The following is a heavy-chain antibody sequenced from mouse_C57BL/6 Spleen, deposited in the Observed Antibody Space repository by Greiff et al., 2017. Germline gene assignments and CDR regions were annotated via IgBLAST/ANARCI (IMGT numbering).Heavy chain of an antibody. V-gene: IGHV1-64*01. CDR3: ARVYYYGSSYGYFDV. Sequence: QVQLQQPGAELVKPGASVKLSCKASGYTFTSYWMHWVKQRPGQGLEWIGMIHPNSGSTNYNEKFKSKATLTVDKSSSTAYMQLSSLTSEDSAVYYCARVYYYGSSYGYFDVWGTGTLVTVS. D-gene: IGHD1-1*01. J-gene: IGHJ1*03. CDR1: GYTFTSYW. CDR2: IHPNSGST.